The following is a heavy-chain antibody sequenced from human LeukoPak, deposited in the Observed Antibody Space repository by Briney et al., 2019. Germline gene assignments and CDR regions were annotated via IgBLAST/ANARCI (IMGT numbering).Heavy chain of an antibody. D-gene: IGHD1-26*01. J-gene: IGHJ6*02. CDR3: ARVQSGSCYYYYYYYGMDV. V-gene: IGHV3-7*01. Sequence: GGSLRLSCAASGFTFSSYWMSWVRQAPGKGLEWVANIKQDGSEKYYVDSVKGRFTISRDNAKNSLYLQMNSLRAEDTAVYYCARVQSGSCYYYYYYYGMDVWGQGTTVTVSS. CDR1: GFTFSSYW. CDR2: IKQDGSEK.